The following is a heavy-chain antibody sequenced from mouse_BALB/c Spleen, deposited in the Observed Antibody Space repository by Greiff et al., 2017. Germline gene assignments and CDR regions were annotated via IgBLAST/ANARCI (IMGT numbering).Heavy chain of an antibody. CDR1: GFNITDTY. V-gene: IGHV14-3*02. D-gene: IGHD1-1*02. CDR2: IDPANGNT. Sequence: EVKLMESGAELVKPGASVKLSCTASGFNITDTYMHWVKQRPEQGLEWIGRIDPANGNTKYDPKFQGKATITADTSSNTAYLQLSSLTSEDTAVYYCAPYGYAMDYWGQGTSVTVSS. J-gene: IGHJ4*01. CDR3: APYGYAMDY.